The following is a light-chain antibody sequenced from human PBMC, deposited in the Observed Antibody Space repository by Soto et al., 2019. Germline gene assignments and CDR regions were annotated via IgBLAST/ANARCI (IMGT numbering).Light chain of an antibody. Sequence: QSVLTQPPSVSGAPGQRVTISCTGSSSNIGARFVVHWYRHLPGTAPKLLISVNTNGPSGVADRFSGSKSGTSASLAIAGLRAEDEADYYCQSYDSSLAGFVFGTGTKLTVL. V-gene: IGLV1-40*01. CDR1: SSNIGARFV. CDR3: QSYDSSLAGFV. CDR2: VNT. J-gene: IGLJ1*01.